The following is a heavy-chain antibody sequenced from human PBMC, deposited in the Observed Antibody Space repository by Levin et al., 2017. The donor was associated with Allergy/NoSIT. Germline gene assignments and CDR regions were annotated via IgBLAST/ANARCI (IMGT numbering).Heavy chain of an antibody. J-gene: IGHJ4*02. CDR2: YYGDGRT. D-gene: IGHD1-1*01. Sequence: LSLPCAASGFPVRSNYMSWVRQAPGKGLEWVSLYYGDGRTAYGDSVKGRFTISRDISRNTLDLQMNSLRAEDTALYYCARLSGTVWSPFDLWGQGTLVTVSS. V-gene: IGHV3-53*01. CDR1: GFPVRSNY. CDR3: ARLSGTVWSPFDL.